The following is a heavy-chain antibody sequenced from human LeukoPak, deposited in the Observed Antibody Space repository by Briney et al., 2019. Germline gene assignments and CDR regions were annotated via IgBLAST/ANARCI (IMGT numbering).Heavy chain of an antibody. CDR3: ARGNSYYDSSGAFDY. V-gene: IGHV4-34*01. CDR2: INHSGST. Sequence: SETLSLTCAVYGGSFSGYYWSWIRQPPGKGLEWFGEINHSGSTNYNPSLKSRVTISVDTSKNQFSLKLSSVTAADTAVYYCARGNSYYDSSGAFDYWGQGTLVTVSS. D-gene: IGHD3-22*01. J-gene: IGHJ4*02. CDR1: GGSFSGYY.